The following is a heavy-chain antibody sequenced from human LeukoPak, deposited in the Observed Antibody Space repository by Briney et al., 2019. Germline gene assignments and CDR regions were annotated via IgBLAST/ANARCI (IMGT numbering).Heavy chain of an antibody. D-gene: IGHD3-22*01. CDR1: GYTFTGYY. J-gene: IGHJ4*02. CDR2: ISAYNGNT. Sequence: GASVTVSCKQSGYTFTGYYVHWVRQAPGQGLEWMGWISAYNGNTNYAQKLQGRVTMTTDTSTSTAYMELRSLRSDDTAVYYCARDITMMAIGNFDYWGQGTLVTVSS. V-gene: IGHV1-18*04. CDR3: ARDITMMAIGNFDY.